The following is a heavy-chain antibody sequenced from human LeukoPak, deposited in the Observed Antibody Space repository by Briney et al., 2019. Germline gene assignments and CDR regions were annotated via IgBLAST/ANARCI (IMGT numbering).Heavy chain of an antibody. D-gene: IGHD3-3*01. Sequence: PGGSLRLSCAASGFTFSSYEMNWVRQAPGKGLEWVSSIGGSGAKRYYADSVKGRFTISRDNSKKTLYLQMNSLRAEDTAVYYCAKDWEHRPNYDFWSGFDYWGQGTLVTVSS. CDR2: IGGSGAKR. J-gene: IGHJ4*02. CDR1: GFTFSSYE. V-gene: IGHV3-23*01. CDR3: AKDWEHRPNYDFWSGFDY.